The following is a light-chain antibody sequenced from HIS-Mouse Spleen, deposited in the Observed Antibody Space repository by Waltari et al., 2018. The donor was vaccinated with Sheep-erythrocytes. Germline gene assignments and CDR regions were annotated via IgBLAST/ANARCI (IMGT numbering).Light chain of an antibody. CDR3: QQRSNWLT. CDR2: DAS. CDR1: QSVSSY. V-gene: IGKV3-11*01. Sequence: IVSTQSPATLSLSPWARATLSCRASQSVSSYLAWYQQKPGQAPRLLIYDASNRATGIPARFSGSGSGTDFTLTISSLEPEDFAVYYCQQRSNWLTFGGGTKVEIK. J-gene: IGKJ4*01.